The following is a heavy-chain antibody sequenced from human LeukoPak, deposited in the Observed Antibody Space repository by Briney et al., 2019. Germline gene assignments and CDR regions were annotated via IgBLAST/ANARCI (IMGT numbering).Heavy chain of an antibody. J-gene: IGHJ4*02. Sequence: PGGSLRLSCAASGFIFRTYWMSWVRQAPGKGLEWVSLIYTDGSSKYADFVYGRFTISRDNSKNTLYLQMNSLSADDTAMYYCARGSVNPGLFDSWGQGTLVTVSS. D-gene: IGHD1-14*01. V-gene: IGHV3-53*01. CDR2: IYTDGSS. CDR1: GFIFRTYW. CDR3: ARGSVNPGLFDS.